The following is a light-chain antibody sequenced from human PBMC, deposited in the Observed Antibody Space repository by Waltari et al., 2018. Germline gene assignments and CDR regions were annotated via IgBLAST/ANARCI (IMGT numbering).Light chain of an antibody. J-gene: IGLJ1*01. CDR2: YDS. Sequence: SYVLTQPPSVSVAPGETASITCGGDNIGSYSVPWYQQKPGQAPLLIIFYDSDRPSGIPARFAGSNAGNTATRTITSVEAGDEARYYCHVWHAHFDPGVFGTGTEVTVV. CDR3: HVWHAHFDPGV. CDR1: NIGSYS. V-gene: IGLV3-21*04.